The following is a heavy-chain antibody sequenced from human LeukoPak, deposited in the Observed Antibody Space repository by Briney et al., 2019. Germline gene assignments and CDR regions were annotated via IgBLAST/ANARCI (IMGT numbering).Heavy chain of an antibody. D-gene: IGHD5-12*01. Sequence: PSETLSLTRTVSGGSMSSGSYYWSWIRQPAGKGLEWIGRIYTSGSTNYNPSLKSRVTISVDTSKNQFSLKLSSVTAADTAVYYCASSGYEGGFDYWGQGTLVTVSS. V-gene: IGHV4-61*02. CDR2: IYTSGST. CDR1: GGSMSSGSYY. CDR3: ASSGYEGGFDY. J-gene: IGHJ4*02.